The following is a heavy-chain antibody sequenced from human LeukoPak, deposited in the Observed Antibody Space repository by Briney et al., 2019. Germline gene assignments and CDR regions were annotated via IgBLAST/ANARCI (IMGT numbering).Heavy chain of an antibody. CDR2: ISYSGST. D-gene: IGHD3-10*01. J-gene: IGHJ5*02. V-gene: IGHV4-61*03. CDR1: GGSVGSGSYY. CDR3: ARVKYYGFDP. Sequence: SETLSLTCTVSGGSVGSGSYYWSWIRQPPGKALEWISYISYSGSTNYNPSLKSRVTISLDTSKNHFSLKLTSLTAADTAMYYCARVKYYGFDPWGQGTLVTVSS.